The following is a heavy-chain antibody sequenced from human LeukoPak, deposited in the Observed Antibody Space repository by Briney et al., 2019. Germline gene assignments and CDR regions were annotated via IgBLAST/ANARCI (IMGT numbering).Heavy chain of an antibody. J-gene: IGHJ4*02. Sequence: GGSLRLSCAASGFSVSNTYMSWVRQAPGKGLEWVSIIYSGGNTYYADSVKGRFTISRDNSKNTLYLQMNRLRPEGTAVYYCARGTVTAPDYWGQGTLVTVSS. CDR3: ARGTVTAPDY. CDR1: GFSVSNTY. D-gene: IGHD2-21*02. V-gene: IGHV3-53*01. CDR2: IYSGGNT.